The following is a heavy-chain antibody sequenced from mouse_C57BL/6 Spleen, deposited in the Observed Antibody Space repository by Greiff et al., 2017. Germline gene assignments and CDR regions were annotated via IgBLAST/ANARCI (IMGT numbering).Heavy chain of an antibody. J-gene: IGHJ1*03. V-gene: IGHV1-82*01. CDR3: ARSTTVVAHGLDV. Sequence: QVQLQQSGPELVKPGASVKISCKASGYAFSSSWMNWVKQRPGKGLELIGRIYPGDGDTNDNGKFKGKATLTADKSSSTAYMQLSSLTSEDSAVYCCARSTTVVAHGLDVWGTGTTVTVSS. CDR1: GYAFSSSW. D-gene: IGHD1-1*01. CDR2: IYPGDGDT.